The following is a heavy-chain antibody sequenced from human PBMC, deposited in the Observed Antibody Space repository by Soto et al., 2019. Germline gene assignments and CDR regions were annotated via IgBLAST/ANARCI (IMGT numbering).Heavy chain of an antibody. V-gene: IGHV1-69*13. J-gene: IGHJ6*02. D-gene: IGHD4-17*01. CDR3: ARTSATVTTLYYYYGMEV. CDR1: GGTFSSYA. CDR2: IIPIFGTA. Sequence: SVKVSCKASGGTFSSYAISWVRQAPGQGLEWMGGIIPIFGTANYAQKFQGRVTITADESTSTAYMELSSLRSEDTAVYYCARTSATVTTLYYYYGMEVWGQGTTVTVPS.